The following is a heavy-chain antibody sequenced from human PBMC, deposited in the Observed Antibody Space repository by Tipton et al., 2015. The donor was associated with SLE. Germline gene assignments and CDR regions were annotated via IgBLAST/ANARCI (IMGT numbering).Heavy chain of an antibody. CDR3: ARVEAVGAIDGYGVDV. V-gene: IGHV4-38-2*01. Sequence: TLSLTCAVSGYSISSGYYWGWIRQPPGKGLEWIGSIYHSGSTYYNPSLKSRVTISVDTSKNQFSLKLSSVTAADTAVYYCARVEAVGAIDGYGVDVWGQGTTVTVSS. D-gene: IGHD1-26*01. CDR2: IYHSGST. J-gene: IGHJ6*02. CDR1: GYSISSGYY.